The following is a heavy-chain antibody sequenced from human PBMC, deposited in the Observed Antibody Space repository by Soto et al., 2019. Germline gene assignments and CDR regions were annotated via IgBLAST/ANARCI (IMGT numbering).Heavy chain of an antibody. Sequence: PSETLSLTCTVAGGSISSYYWSWIRQPPGKGLEWIGYIYYSGSTNYNPSLKSRVTISVDTSKNQFSLKLSSATAADTAVYYCARLDFLDDCWGQGTLVTVSS. V-gene: IGHV4-59*08. CDR2: IYYSGST. D-gene: IGHD3-3*01. CDR1: GGSISSYY. CDR3: ARLDFLDDC. J-gene: IGHJ4*02.